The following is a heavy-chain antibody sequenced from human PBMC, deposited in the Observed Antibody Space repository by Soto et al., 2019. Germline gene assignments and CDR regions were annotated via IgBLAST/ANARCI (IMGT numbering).Heavy chain of an antibody. CDR3: ARGGGYCGSTSRHTYYFDY. CDR2: VSYSGSV. Sequence: PSETLSLTCSLSGGAIGGYYWSWIRQPPGEALEWIGYVSYSGSVNYNPSLTSRVTISVDTSKNQVSLRLNSVTAADTAFYYCARGGGYCGSTSRHTYYFDYWGQGPLVTVSS. J-gene: IGHJ4*02. V-gene: IGHV4-59*01. CDR1: GGAIGGYY. D-gene: IGHD2-2*02.